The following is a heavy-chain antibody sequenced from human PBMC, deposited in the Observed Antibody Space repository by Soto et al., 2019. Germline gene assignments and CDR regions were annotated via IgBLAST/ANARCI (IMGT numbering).Heavy chain of an antibody. V-gene: IGHV1-3*01. CDR1: GYTFTSYA. J-gene: IGHJ4*02. D-gene: IGHD3-10*01. CDR3: ASEGGYYGSGRPFDY. Sequence: ASVKVSCKASGYTFTSYAMHWVRQAPGQRLEWMGWINAGNGNTKYSQKFQGRVTITRDTSASTAYTELSSLRSEDTAVYYCASEGGYYGSGRPFDYWGQGTLVTVS. CDR2: INAGNGNT.